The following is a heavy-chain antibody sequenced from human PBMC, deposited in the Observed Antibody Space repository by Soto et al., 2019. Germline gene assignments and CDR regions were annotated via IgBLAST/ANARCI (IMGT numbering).Heavy chain of an antibody. J-gene: IGHJ2*01. V-gene: IGHV4-30-4*01. Sequence: QVQLQESGPGLVKPSQTLSLTCTVSGGSIRSGDYYWSWIRQSPGKGLEWIGYIYYSGSAYYNPSLKSRVIISVDTSKDQFSLKLRSMTAADTAVYYCARAKYSSVFGWYFDLWGRGTLVTFAS. CDR2: IYYSGSA. CDR1: GGSIRSGDYY. D-gene: IGHD5-18*01. CDR3: ARAKYSSVFGWYFDL.